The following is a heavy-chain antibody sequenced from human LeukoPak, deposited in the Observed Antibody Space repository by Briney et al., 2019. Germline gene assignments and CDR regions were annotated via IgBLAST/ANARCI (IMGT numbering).Heavy chain of an antibody. CDR3: AQTAGRPYSGYDSQMFGY. Sequence: PGGSLRLSCAASGFTFSSYAMSWVRQAPGKGLEWVSAISGSGGSTYYADSVKGRFTISRDNSKNTLYLQMNSLRAEDTAVYYCAQTAGRPYSGYDSQMFGYWGQGTLVTVSS. CDR1: GFTFSSYA. V-gene: IGHV3-23*01. CDR2: ISGSGGST. J-gene: IGHJ4*02. D-gene: IGHD5-12*01.